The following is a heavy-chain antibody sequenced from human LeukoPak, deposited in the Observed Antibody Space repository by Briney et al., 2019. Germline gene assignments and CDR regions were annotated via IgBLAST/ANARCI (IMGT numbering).Heavy chain of an antibody. D-gene: IGHD3-22*01. J-gene: IGHJ5*02. CDR2: IRYDGSNK. V-gene: IGHV3-30*02. Sequence: GGSLRLSCAASGFIFNTYVMHWVRQAPGKGLEWLAFIRYDGSNKNYADSVKGRFTISRDNAKNSLYLQMNSLRAEDTAVYYCARAGGVPITGSGYPNWFDPWGQGTLVTVSS. CDR1: GFIFNTYV. CDR3: ARAGGVPITGSGYPNWFDP.